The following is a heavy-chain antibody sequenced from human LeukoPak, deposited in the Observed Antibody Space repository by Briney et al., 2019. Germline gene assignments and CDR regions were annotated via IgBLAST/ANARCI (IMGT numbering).Heavy chain of an antibody. V-gene: IGHV1-2*02. CDR3: ARGFPSGYYYYGMDV. CDR1: GYTFTGYY. D-gene: IGHD3-10*01. Sequence: GASVKVSCKASGYTFTGYYMHWVRQAPGQGLEWMGWINPNSGGTNYAQKFQGRVTMTRDTSISTAYMELSRLRSDDTAVYYCARGFPSGYYYYGMDVWGQGITVTVSS. CDR2: INPNSGGT. J-gene: IGHJ6*02.